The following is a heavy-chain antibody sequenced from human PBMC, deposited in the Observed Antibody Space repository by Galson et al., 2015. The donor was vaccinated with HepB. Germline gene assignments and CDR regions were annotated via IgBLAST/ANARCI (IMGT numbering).Heavy chain of an antibody. CDR3: ARVGISGSSWLAHYYGMDV. Sequence: SLRLSCAASGFTFSSYAMHWVHQAPGKGLEWVAVISYDGSNKYYADSVKGRFTISRDNPKNTLYLQMNSLRAEDTAVYYCARVGISGSSWLAHYYGMDVWGQGTTVTVSS. CDR1: GFTFSSYA. J-gene: IGHJ6*02. V-gene: IGHV3-30*04. CDR2: ISYDGSNK. D-gene: IGHD6-13*01.